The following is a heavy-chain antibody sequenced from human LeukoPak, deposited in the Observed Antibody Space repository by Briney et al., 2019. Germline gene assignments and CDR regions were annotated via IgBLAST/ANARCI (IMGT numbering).Heavy chain of an antibody. V-gene: IGHV1-69*04. Sequence: AASVKVSCKASGGTFSSYAISWVRQAPGQGLEWMGRIIPILGIANYAQKFQGRVTITADKSTSTAYMELSSLRAEDTAVYYCASGTVAGSFDYWGQGTLVTVSS. CDR2: IIPILGIA. CDR1: GGTFSSYA. D-gene: IGHD6-19*01. CDR3: ASGTVAGSFDY. J-gene: IGHJ4*02.